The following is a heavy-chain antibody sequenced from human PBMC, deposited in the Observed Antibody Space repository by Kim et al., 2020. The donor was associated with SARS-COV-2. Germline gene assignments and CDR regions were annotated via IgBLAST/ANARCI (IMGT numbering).Heavy chain of an antibody. J-gene: IGHJ5*02. CDR3: ARKHCSSTSCYLRDYNWFDP. Sequence: GESLKISCKGSGYSFTSYWIGWVRQMPGKGLVWMGIIYPGDSDTRYSPSFQGQVTISADKSISTAYLQWSSLKASDTAMYYCARKHCSSTSCYLRDYNWFDPWGQGTLVTVSS. CDR1: GYSFTSYW. V-gene: IGHV5-51*01. D-gene: IGHD2-2*01. CDR2: IYPGDSDT.